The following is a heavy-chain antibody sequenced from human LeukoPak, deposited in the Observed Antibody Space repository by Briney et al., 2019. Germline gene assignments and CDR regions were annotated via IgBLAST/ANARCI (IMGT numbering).Heavy chain of an antibody. CDR1: GFTFSSYA. Sequence: GGSLRLSCAASGFTFSSYAMSWVRQAPGKGLEWVSAISGSGGSTYYADSVKGRFTISRDNSKNTQYLQMNSLRAEDTAVYYCAKDGLNDWGNWFDPWGQGTQVTVSS. CDR3: AKDGLNDWGNWFDP. D-gene: IGHD7-27*01. V-gene: IGHV3-23*01. CDR2: ISGSGGST. J-gene: IGHJ5*02.